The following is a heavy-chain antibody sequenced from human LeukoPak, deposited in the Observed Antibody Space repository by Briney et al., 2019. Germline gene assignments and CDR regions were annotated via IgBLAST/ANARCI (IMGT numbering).Heavy chain of an antibody. D-gene: IGHD6-13*01. CDR2: VYYSRST. V-gene: IGHV4-39*07. CDR1: GGSISSSSYY. CDR3: GRGGIAAAASGIDY. Sequence: KPSETLSLTCAVSGGSISSSSYYWGWIRQPPGRGLEWIGTVYYSRSTYYNPSLKSRVTISVDTSKNQFSLKLSSVTAADTAVYYCGRGGIAAAASGIDYWGQGTLVTVSS. J-gene: IGHJ4*02.